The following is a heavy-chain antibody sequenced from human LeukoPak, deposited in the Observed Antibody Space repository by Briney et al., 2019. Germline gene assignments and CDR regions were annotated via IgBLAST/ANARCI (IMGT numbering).Heavy chain of an antibody. CDR1: GFTVSSKY. J-gene: IGHJ4*02. CDR2: IYSGGST. CDR3: ARSQDGGRLFHFDY. V-gene: IGHV3-53*01. Sequence: GGSLRLSCAASGFTVSSKYMSWVRQAPGKGLEWVSVIYSGGSTYSADSVKGRFTISRDNSKNTLYLQMNSLRAEDTAVYFCARSQDGGRLFHFDYWGQGNLATVSS. D-gene: IGHD1-26*01.